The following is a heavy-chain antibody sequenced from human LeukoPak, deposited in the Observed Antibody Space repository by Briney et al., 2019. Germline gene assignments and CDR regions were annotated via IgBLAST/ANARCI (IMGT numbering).Heavy chain of an antibody. CDR1: GYTFTSYD. V-gene: IGHV1-8*03. Sequence: ASVEVSCKASGYTFTSYDINWVRQATGQGLEWMGWMNPNSGNTGYAQKFQGRVTITRNTSISTAYMELSSLRSEDTAVYYCARVRDYGGIGEDYWGQGTLVTVSS. J-gene: IGHJ4*02. D-gene: IGHD3-16*01. CDR2: MNPNSGNT. CDR3: ARVRDYGGIGEDY.